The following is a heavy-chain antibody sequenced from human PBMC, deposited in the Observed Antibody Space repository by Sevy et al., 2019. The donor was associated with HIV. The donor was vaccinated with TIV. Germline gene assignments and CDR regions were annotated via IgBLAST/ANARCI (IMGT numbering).Heavy chain of an antibody. CDR3: AGFGELESGY. CDR2: ITHRGTT. D-gene: IGHD3-10*01. Sequence: SETLSLTCAVYGGSFSSYYWTWVRQPPGKGLEWIAEITHRGTTNYNPSLKSRVTISVDTSKNRFSLRLRSVTAADTAVYYCAGFGELESGYWGQGSLVTVSS. CDR1: GGSFSSYY. V-gene: IGHV4-34*01. J-gene: IGHJ4*02.